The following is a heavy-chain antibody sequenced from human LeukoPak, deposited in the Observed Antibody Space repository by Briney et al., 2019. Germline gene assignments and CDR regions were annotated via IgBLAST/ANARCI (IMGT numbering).Heavy chain of an antibody. V-gene: IGHV4-61*02. CDR3: ARDRYYYDSSGSRFDY. D-gene: IGHD3-22*01. CDR2: IYTSGST. J-gene: IGHJ4*02. Sequence: SETLSLTCTVSGGSISSSSYYWSWIRQPAGKGLEWIGRIYTSGSTHYNPSLKSRVTMSVDTSKNQFSLKLSSVTAADTAVYFCARDRYYYDSSGSRFDYWGQGTLVTVSS. CDR1: GGSISSSSYY.